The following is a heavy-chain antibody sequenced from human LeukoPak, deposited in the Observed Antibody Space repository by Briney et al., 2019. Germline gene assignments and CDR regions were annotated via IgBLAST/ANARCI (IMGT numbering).Heavy chain of an antibody. CDR3: ARDRYCSSTSCFLYY. Sequence: SVKVSCKASGGTFSSYAISWVRQAPGQGLEWMGGIIPIFGTANYAQKFQGRVTITADESTSTAYMELSSLRSEDTAVYYCARDRYCSSTSCFLYYWGQGTLVTVSS. CDR1: GGTFSSYA. D-gene: IGHD2-2*01. CDR2: IIPIFGTA. V-gene: IGHV1-69*13. J-gene: IGHJ4*02.